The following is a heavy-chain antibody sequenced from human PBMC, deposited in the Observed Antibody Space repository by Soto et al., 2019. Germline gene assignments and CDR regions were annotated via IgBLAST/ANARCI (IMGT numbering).Heavy chain of an antibody. CDR1: GFTFSSYV. CDR2: ISGSGGST. Sequence: GGSLRLSCAASGFTFSSYVMSWVRQAPGKGLEWVSAISGSGGSTYYADSVKGRFTISRDNSKNTLYLQMNSLRAEDTAVYYCAKDGRAMATISEWDYWGQGTLVTVSS. CDR3: AKDGRAMATISEWDY. D-gene: IGHD5-12*01. V-gene: IGHV3-23*01. J-gene: IGHJ4*02.